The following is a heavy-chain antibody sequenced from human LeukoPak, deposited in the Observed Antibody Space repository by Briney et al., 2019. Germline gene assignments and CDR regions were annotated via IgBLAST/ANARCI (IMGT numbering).Heavy chain of an antibody. D-gene: IGHD2-2*01. CDR3: ARDQFLGYRSSTSCSNWFDP. V-gene: IGHV4-4*07. J-gene: IGHJ5*02. Sequence: PSETLSLTCTVSGGSISSYYWSWIRQPAGKGLEWIGRIYSSGNTNYNPSLKSRLTMSVDTSKTQFSLKLSSVTAADTAVYYCARDQFLGYRSSTSCSNWFDPWGQGTLVTVSS. CDR1: GGSISSYY. CDR2: IYSSGNT.